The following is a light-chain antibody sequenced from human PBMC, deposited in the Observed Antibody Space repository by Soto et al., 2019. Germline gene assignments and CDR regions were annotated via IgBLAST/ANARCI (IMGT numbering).Light chain of an antibody. CDR1: QGIGST. Sequence: EIVMTQSPATLSVSPGERATLSCRASQGIGSTLAWYQQKPGQTPKLLIYGASTRATGVQARFSGGGSGTEFTLTINSLQSEDIAVYYCQRYNSWPLTFGGGTKVEIK. V-gene: IGKV3-15*01. CDR3: QRYNSWPLT. J-gene: IGKJ4*01. CDR2: GAS.